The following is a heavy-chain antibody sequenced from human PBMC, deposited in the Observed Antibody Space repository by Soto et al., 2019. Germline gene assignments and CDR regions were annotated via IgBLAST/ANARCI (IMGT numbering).Heavy chain of an antibody. Sequence: LSLTCAVSGYSISSGYYWGWIRQPPGKGLEWIGSIYHSGSTYNNPSLKSRVTISVDTSKNQFSLRLSSVTAADTAVYYCARVGGYGMDVWGQGTTVTVSS. D-gene: IGHD3-10*01. J-gene: IGHJ6*02. CDR2: IYHSGST. CDR1: GYSISSGYY. V-gene: IGHV4-38-2*01. CDR3: ARVGGYGMDV.